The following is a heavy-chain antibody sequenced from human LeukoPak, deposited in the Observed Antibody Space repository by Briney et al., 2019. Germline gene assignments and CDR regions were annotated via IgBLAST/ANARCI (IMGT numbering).Heavy chain of an antibody. V-gene: IGHV4-59*08. Sequence: SETLSLTCTVSGGSISSYYWSWIRQPPGKGLEWIGYNYYSGSTNYNPSLKSRVTISVDTSKNQFSLKLSSVTAADTAVYYCARRGPRQQPYYMDVWGKGTTVTVSS. CDR2: NYYSGST. CDR3: ARRGPRQQPYYMDV. J-gene: IGHJ6*03. D-gene: IGHD6-13*01. CDR1: GGSISSYY.